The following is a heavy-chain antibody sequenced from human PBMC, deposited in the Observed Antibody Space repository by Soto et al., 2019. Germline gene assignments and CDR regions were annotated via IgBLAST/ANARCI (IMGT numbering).Heavy chain of an antibody. V-gene: IGHV3-7*03. CDR3: ARAPYSNAWYRFDL. J-gene: IGHJ4*02. D-gene: IGHD4-4*01. CDR1: GFTFSGYW. Sequence: GGSLRLSCEASGFTFSGYWMSWVRQAPGKGLEWAADIKHDGSVQYYVDSVKGRLTISRDNAKKQLYLQMNGLRAEDTAPYYCARAPYSNAWYRFDLWGQGTVVTVSS. CDR2: IKHDGSVQ.